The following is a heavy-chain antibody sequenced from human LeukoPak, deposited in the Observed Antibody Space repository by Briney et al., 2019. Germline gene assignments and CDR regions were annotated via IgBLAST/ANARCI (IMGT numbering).Heavy chain of an antibody. CDR1: GYTFTSYY. J-gene: IGHJ5*02. CDR2: INPSGGST. CDR3: ARDVPPWSFDP. D-gene: IGHD2-15*01. V-gene: IGHV1-46*01. Sequence: ASVKVSSKASGYTFTSYYMHWVRQAPGQGFEWMGIINPSGGSTSYAQKFQGRVTMTRDTSTSTVYMELSSLRSEDTAVYYCARDVPPWSFDPWGQGTLVTVSS.